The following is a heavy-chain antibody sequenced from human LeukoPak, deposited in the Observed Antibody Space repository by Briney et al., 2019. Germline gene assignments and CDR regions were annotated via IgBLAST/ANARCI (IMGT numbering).Heavy chain of an antibody. D-gene: IGHD4-17*01. CDR3: ARAYMGHDYGDYGPPQTYEGLYYFDY. V-gene: IGHV3-72*01. CDR1: GFTFSDHY. Sequence: GGSLRLSCAASGFTFSDHYMDWVRQAPGKGLEWVGRIRKKVNSYTTEYAATVKGRLTISRDDSKNSLYLQMISLKTEDTAVYYCARAYMGHDYGDYGPPQTYEGLYYFDYWGQGTLVTVSS. J-gene: IGHJ4*02. CDR2: IRKKVNSYTT.